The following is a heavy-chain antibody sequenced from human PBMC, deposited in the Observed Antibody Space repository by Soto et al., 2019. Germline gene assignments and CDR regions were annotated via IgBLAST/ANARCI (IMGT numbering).Heavy chain of an antibody. Sequence: QAGGSLRLSCAASGFTFSSYGMHWVRQAPGKGLEWVAVISYDGSNKYYADSVKGRFTISRDNSKNTLYLQMNSLRAEDTAVYYCAKDTYYYDSSGPSLGYWGQGTLVTVSS. J-gene: IGHJ4*02. CDR2: ISYDGSNK. CDR1: GFTFSSYG. V-gene: IGHV3-30*18. D-gene: IGHD3-22*01. CDR3: AKDTYYYDSSGPSLGY.